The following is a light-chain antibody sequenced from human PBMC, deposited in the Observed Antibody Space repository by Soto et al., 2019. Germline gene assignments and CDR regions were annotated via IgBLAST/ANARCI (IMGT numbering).Light chain of an antibody. CDR3: QTYDSGLNVVV. CDR1: RSNIGAGYH. Sequence: QSVLTQPPSVSGAPGQRVTISCTGSRSNIGAGYHVHWYQQLPRAAPKLLMYANNNRPSGVPVRFSASKSGTSASLAITGLQADDEADYYCQTYDSGLNVVVFGGGTKVTVL. CDR2: ANN. V-gene: IGLV1-40*01. J-gene: IGLJ2*01.